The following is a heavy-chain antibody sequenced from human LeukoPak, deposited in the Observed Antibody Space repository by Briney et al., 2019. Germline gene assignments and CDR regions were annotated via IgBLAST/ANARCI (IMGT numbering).Heavy chain of an antibody. CDR2: INPNSGGT. CDR3: ARAGKGIAVAGTLALDC. D-gene: IGHD6-19*01. CDR1: GYTFTGYY. J-gene: IGHJ4*02. V-gene: IGHV1-2*02. Sequence: ASVKVSCKASGYTFTGYYMHWVRQAPGQGLEWMGWINPNSGGTNYAQKFQGRVAMTRDTSISTAYMELSRLRSDDTAVYYCARAGKGIAVAGTLALDCWGQGTLVTVSS.